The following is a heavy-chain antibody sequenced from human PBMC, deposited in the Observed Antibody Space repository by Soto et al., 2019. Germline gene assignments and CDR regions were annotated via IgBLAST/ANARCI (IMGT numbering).Heavy chain of an antibody. Sequence: PSETLSLTCAVSGGSISSSNWWSWVRQPPGKGLEWIGEIYHSGSTNYNPSLKSRVTISADKSKNQFSLKLSSVTAADTAVYYCARGLRLRVKSDWFDPWGQGTLVTVSS. D-gene: IGHD5-12*01. CDR3: ARGLRLRVKSDWFDP. CDR1: GGSISSSNW. CDR2: IYHSGST. V-gene: IGHV4-4*02. J-gene: IGHJ5*02.